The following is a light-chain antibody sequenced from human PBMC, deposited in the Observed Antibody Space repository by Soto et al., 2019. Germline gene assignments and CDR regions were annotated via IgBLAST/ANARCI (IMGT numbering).Light chain of an antibody. J-gene: IGLJ2*01. CDR1: SSNNGSNT. CDR3: STWDDALNGVV. Sequence: QSVLTQSPSASGTPGQTVTISCSGSSSNNGSNTMNWYQQFPGTAPKLFIYSDDQRPSGVPDRFSGSRSGTSASLTISGLQCEDEADYFCSTWDDALNGVVFGGGTKLTVL. V-gene: IGLV1-44*01. CDR2: SDD.